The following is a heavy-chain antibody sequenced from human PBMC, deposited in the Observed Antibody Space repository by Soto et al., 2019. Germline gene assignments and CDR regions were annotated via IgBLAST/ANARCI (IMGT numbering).Heavy chain of an antibody. J-gene: IGHJ6*02. D-gene: IGHD3-10*01. Sequence: QAHLEQSGAELKRPGASVKVSCKASGYTFSDFDINWLRQASGQGPEWMGWMNAKSGHTFFPQRLQGKFNMTWDTSLSTAYMEVGSLTSDDTAIYYCARGNPFTYAGFDVWGQGTTVAVSS. V-gene: IGHV1-8*01. CDR2: MNAKSGHT. CDR1: GYTFSDFD. CDR3: ARGNPFTYAGFDV.